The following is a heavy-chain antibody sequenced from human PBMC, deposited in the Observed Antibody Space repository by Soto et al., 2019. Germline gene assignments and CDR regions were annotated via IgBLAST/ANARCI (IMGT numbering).Heavy chain of an antibody. CDR2: IYSRGTT. CDR1: GASINTFY. V-gene: IGHV4-4*07. J-gene: IGHJ3*02. CDR3: ATDSSGYYAKGSFDI. D-gene: IGHD3-22*01. Sequence: SETLSLTCTGSGASINTFYWTWIRQSAGRGLEWIGRIYSRGTTNYNPSLKSRVTMSVEKSNNQFSLKLSSVSAADTAVYFCATDSSGYYAKGSFDIWGQGTMVSVSS.